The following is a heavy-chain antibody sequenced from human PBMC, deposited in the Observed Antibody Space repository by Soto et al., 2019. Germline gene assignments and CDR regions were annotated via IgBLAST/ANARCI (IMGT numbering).Heavy chain of an antibody. Sequence: QVQLVQSGAEVKKPGASVKVSCKASGYTFTSYEINWVRQATGQGLEYLGWMNPNSGKTAYVQKFQGRVTMTWDTSITTAYMERSSLRSEDTAVYFCARGIKYGAYSRWFDPWCLGTLVTVSS. D-gene: IGHD4-17*01. J-gene: IGHJ5*02. CDR2: MNPNSGKT. CDR1: GYTFTSYE. CDR3: ARGIKYGAYSRWFDP. V-gene: IGHV1-8*01.